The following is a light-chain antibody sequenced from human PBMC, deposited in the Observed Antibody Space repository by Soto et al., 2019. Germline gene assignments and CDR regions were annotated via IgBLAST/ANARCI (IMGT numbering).Light chain of an antibody. CDR1: QRISSY. V-gene: IGKV1-39*01. J-gene: IGKJ1*01. Sequence: DIQMTQSPSSLSASVGDRVTITCRASQRISSYLNWYQQKPGKAPKFLIYDASSLQSGVPSRFSGSGSGTDFTLTISSLQPADFATYYCQQSYGSPPTFGQGTKVEIK. CDR2: DAS. CDR3: QQSYGSPPT.